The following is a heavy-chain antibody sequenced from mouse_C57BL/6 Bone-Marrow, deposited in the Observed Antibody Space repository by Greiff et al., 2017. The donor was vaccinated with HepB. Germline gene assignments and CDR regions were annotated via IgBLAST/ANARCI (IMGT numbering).Heavy chain of an antibody. J-gene: IGHJ3*01. Sequence: QVQLQQPGAELVKPGASVKLSCKASGYTFTSYWMQWVKQRPGQGLEWIGEIDPSDSYTNYNQKFKGKATLTVDTSSSTAYMQLSSLTSEDSAVYHCASYYYGSSYGWFAYWGQGTLVTVSA. CDR1: GYTFTSYW. CDR2: IDPSDSYT. D-gene: IGHD1-1*01. CDR3: ASYYYGSSYGWFAY. V-gene: IGHV1-50*01.